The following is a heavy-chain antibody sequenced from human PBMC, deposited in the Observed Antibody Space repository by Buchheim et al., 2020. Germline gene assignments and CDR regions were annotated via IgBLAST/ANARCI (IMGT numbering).Heavy chain of an antibody. D-gene: IGHD3-22*01. V-gene: IGHV1-8*01. Sequence: QVQLVQSGAEVKKPGASVKVSCKASGYSFSSYEINWVRQATGQGLEWMGWMNPNSGNTGYAQKFQGRVIITRDTSISTAYMELSSLKYEDTAVYYCARHISSVAYDYWGHGTL. CDR1: GYSFSSYE. J-gene: IGHJ4*01. CDR3: ARHISSVAYDY. CDR2: MNPNSGNT.